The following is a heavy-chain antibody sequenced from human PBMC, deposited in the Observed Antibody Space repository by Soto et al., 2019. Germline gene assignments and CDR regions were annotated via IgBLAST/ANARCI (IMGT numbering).Heavy chain of an antibody. D-gene: IGHD6-13*01. V-gene: IGHV3-15*01. J-gene: IGHJ6*02. CDR1: GFTFSNAW. CDR2: IKSKTDGGTT. Sequence: PGGSLRLSCAASGFTFSNAWMSWVRQAPGKGLEWVGRIKSKTDGGTTDYAAPVKGRFTISRDDSKNTLYLQMNSLKTEDTAVYYCTSLAAAGTHYYYGMDVWGQGTTVTVSS. CDR3: TSLAAAGTHYYYGMDV.